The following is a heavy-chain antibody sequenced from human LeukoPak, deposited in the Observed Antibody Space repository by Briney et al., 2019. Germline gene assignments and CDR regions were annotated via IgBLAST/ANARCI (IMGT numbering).Heavy chain of an antibody. D-gene: IGHD2-15*01. V-gene: IGHV4-4*07. CDR3: AREGYCSGGNCPVEH. CDR2: IYTTGSI. Sequence: SETLSLTCTVSGDSINNFYLSWIRQPAGQGLQWIGRIYTTGSITYNPSLKSRVTMSVDRSKKNFSLRLSSVTAADTAVYYCAREGYCSGGNCPVEHWGQGTLVTVSS. J-gene: IGHJ4*02. CDR1: GDSINNFY.